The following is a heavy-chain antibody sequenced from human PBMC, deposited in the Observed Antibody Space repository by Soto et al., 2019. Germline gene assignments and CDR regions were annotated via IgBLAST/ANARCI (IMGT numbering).Heavy chain of an antibody. CDR2: ISAYNGNT. CDR1: GYTFTSYG. CDR3: AREILSSYTTMVDY. V-gene: IGHV1-18*01. J-gene: IGHJ4*02. Sequence: GASVKVSCKASGYTFTSYGISWVRQAPGQGLEWMGWISAYNGNTNYAQKLQGRVTMTTDTSTSTAYMELRSLRSDDTAVYYCAREILSSYTTMVDYWGQGTLVTVSS. D-gene: IGHD5-12*01.